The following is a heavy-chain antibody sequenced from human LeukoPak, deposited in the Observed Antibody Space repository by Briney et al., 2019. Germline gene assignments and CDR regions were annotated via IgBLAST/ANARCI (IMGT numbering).Heavy chain of an antibody. D-gene: IGHD3-22*01. Sequence: SVKVSCKASEGTFSSYAISWVRQAPGQGLEWMGGIIPIFGTANYAQKFQGRVTITADESTSTAYMELSSLRSEDTAVYYCARDIGYYDSRKESYPPFQHWGQGTLVTVSS. CDR2: IIPIFGTA. V-gene: IGHV1-69*13. J-gene: IGHJ1*01. CDR1: EGTFSSYA. CDR3: ARDIGYYDSRKESYPPFQH.